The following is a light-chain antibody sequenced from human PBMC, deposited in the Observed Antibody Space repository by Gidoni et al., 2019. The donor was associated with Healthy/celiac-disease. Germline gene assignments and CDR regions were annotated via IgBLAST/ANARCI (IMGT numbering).Light chain of an antibody. CDR3: QQYNNWPLT. V-gene: IGKV3-15*01. Sequence: EIVRTQHPATLSVSPGERATRSCRARQSVSSNLAWYQQKPGQAPRLLIYGASTRATGIPARFSGSGSGTEFTLTISSLQSEDFAVYYCQQYNNWPLTFGQGTKVEIK. CDR2: GAS. J-gene: IGKJ1*01. CDR1: QSVSSN.